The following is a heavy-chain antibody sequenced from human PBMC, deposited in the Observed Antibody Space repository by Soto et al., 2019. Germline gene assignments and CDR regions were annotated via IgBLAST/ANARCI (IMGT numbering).Heavy chain of an antibody. CDR1: LGTICSYT. Sequence: SVKVCFESYLGTICSYTIRCVRHAERQRREWLGRIIPILGIANYAQKFQGRVTITADKSTSTAYMELSSLRSEDTAVYYCASSVVVVPAANPSYYYYGMDAWGQGTTVTVS. CDR2: IIPILGIA. CDR3: ASSVVVVPAANPSYYYYGMDA. J-gene: IGHJ6*02. V-gene: IGHV1-69*02. D-gene: IGHD2-2*01.